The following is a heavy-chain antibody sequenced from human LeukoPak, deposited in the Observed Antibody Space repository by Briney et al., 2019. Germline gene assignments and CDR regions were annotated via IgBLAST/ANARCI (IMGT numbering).Heavy chain of an antibody. Sequence: SETLSLTCAVYGGSFSGYYWSWIRQPPGKGLEWIGEINHSGSTNYNPSLKSRVTTSVDTSKNQFSLKLSSVTAADTAVYYCARVASVDSSGYYFYYYYYMDVWGKGTTVTVSS. V-gene: IGHV4-34*01. J-gene: IGHJ6*03. CDR1: GGSFSGYY. D-gene: IGHD3-22*01. CDR3: ARVASVDSSGYYFYYYYYMDV. CDR2: INHSGST.